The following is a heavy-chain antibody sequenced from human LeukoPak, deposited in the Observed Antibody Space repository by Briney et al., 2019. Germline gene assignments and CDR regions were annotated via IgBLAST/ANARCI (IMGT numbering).Heavy chain of an antibody. CDR1: GGSISSGGYY. J-gene: IGHJ5*02. CDR3: AREGCSSTSCTGASQYWFDP. V-gene: IGHV4-31*03. CDR2: IYYSGST. Sequence: KSSETLSLTCTVSGGSISSGGYYWSWIRQHPGKGLEWIGYIYYSGSTYYNPSLKSRVTISVDTSKNQFSLKLSSVTAADTAVYYCAREGCSSTSCTGASQYWFDPWGQGTLVTVSS. D-gene: IGHD2-2*01.